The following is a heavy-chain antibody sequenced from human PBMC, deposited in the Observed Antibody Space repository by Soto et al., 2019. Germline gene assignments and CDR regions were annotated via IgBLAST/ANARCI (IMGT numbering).Heavy chain of an antibody. J-gene: IGHJ6*02. Sequence: PGGSLRLSCAASGFSFSSYGMHWVRQAPGKGLEWVAVIWYDGSNKYYADSVKGRFTISRDNSKNTVYLQMXSLKAEXXDVXXXAREALYRGSYYYGMXVWGQXXTVTVSS. CDR1: GFSFSSYG. V-gene: IGHV3-33*01. CDR2: IWYDGSNK. CDR3: AREALYRGSYYYGMXV. D-gene: IGHD1-26*01.